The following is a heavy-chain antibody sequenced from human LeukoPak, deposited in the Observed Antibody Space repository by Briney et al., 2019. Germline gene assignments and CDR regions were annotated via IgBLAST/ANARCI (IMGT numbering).Heavy chain of an antibody. Sequence: GASLQISCKGSGSIFTTCWIGWVRQLPGKGLEWMGIFFPGDSDSSYSPSFQGQVTISADKSFNTAYLQWSSLKASDTAMYYCATSESQTRFDYWGQGTLVTVSS. J-gene: IGHJ4*02. D-gene: IGHD1/OR15-1a*01. CDR1: GSIFTTCW. CDR3: ATSESQTRFDY. V-gene: IGHV5-51*01. CDR2: FFPGDSDS.